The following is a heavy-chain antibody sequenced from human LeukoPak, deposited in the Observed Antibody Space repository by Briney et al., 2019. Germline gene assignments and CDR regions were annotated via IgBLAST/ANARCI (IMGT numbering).Heavy chain of an antibody. J-gene: IGHJ4*02. CDR3: AKDPPLVVGADHFDY. Sequence: PGGSLRLSCAASGFPFSDYGMYWVRQAPGKGLEWVSAISGSGGSTYYADSVKGRFTISRDNSKNTLYLQMNSLRAEDTAVYYCAKDPPLVVGADHFDYWGQGTLVTVSS. CDR2: ISGSGGST. D-gene: IGHD1-26*01. CDR1: GFPFSDYG. V-gene: IGHV3-23*01.